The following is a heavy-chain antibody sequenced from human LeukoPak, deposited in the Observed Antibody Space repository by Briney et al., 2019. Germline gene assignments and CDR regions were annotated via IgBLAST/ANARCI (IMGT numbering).Heavy chain of an antibody. J-gene: IGHJ4*02. CDR2: INSDRSST. V-gene: IGHV3-74*01. CDR3: ARVLWFGEPPDY. CDR1: GFTFSSYG. Sequence: GSLRLSCAASGFTFSSYGMHWVRQAPGKGLVWGSRINSDRSSTSYADSVKGRFTISRDNAKNTLYLQMNSLRAEDTAVYYCARVLWFGEPPDYWGQGTLVTVSS. D-gene: IGHD3-10*01.